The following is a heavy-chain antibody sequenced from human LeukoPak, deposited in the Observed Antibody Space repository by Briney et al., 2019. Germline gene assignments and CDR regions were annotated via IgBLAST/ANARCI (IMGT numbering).Heavy chain of an antibody. J-gene: IGHJ4*02. CDR2: IRSKGYGGTT. CDR3: TRDPPVNQGY. V-gene: IGHV3-49*04. CDR1: GFIFGNYA. Sequence: GGSLRLSCTGSGFIFGNYAITWVRQVPGKGLQWVGFIRSKGYGGTTEFAASVKGRFTISRDDSRSIAYLQMNSLSIEDTGVYYCTRDPPVNQGYWGQGTQVTVSS.